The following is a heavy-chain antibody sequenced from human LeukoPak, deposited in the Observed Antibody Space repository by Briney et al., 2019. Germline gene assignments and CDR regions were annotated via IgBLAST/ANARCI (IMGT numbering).Heavy chain of an antibody. D-gene: IGHD2-2*01. CDR2: IYYSGST. J-gene: IGHJ5*02. CDR3: ARIVHCSSTSCSPGEYNWFDP. CDR1: GGSISSGDYY. V-gene: IGHV4-30-4*01. Sequence: SQTPSLTCTVSGGSISSGDYYWSWIRQPPGKGLEWIGYIYYSGSTYYNPSLKSRVTISVDTSKNQFSLKLSSVTAADTAVYYCARIVHCSSTSCSPGEYNWFDPWGQGTLVTVSS.